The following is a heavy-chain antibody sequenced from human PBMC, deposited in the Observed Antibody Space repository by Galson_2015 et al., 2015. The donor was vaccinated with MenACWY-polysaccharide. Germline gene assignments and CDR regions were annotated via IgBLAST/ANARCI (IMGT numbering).Heavy chain of an antibody. CDR1: GFTFSSYG. Sequence: SLRLSCAASGFTFSSYGMHWVRQAPGKGLEWVARINSDGSNATYADSVKGRFTISRDNSKNTLFLQMNSLRVEDTAVYYCVSESVGAYDTSRSSIHFWGQGTLVTVSA. V-gene: IGHV3-74*01. CDR2: INSDGSNA. D-gene: IGHD3-22*01. CDR3: VSESVGAYDTSRSSIHF. J-gene: IGHJ4*02.